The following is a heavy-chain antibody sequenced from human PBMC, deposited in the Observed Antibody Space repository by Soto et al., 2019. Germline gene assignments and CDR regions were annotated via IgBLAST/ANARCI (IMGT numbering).Heavy chain of an antibody. CDR2: IYYSGST. D-gene: IGHD2-2*01. Sequence: PSETLSLTCTVSGGSISSGGYYWSWIRQHPGKGLEWIGYIYYSGSTYYNPSLKSRVTISVDTSKNQFSLKLSSVTAADTAVYYCAXVQRVIVVVPAATIIDYWGPGTLVTVSS. CDR1: GGSISSGGYY. V-gene: IGHV4-31*03. J-gene: IGHJ4*02. CDR3: AXVQRVIVVVPAATIIDY.